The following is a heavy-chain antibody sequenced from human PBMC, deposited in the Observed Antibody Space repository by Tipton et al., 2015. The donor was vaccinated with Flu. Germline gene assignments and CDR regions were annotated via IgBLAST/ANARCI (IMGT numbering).Heavy chain of an antibody. D-gene: IGHD3-3*01. V-gene: IGHV4-31*03. CDR2: IYYSGST. CDR1: GGSISSGGYY. Sequence: LRLSCTVSGGSISSGGYYWSWIRQHPGKGLEWIGYIYYSGSTYYNPSLKSRVTISVDTSKNRFSLKLSSVTAADTAVYYCARGAYDFWSGYPTHYFDYWGQGTLVTVSS. CDR3: ARGAYDFWSGYPTHYFDY. J-gene: IGHJ4*02.